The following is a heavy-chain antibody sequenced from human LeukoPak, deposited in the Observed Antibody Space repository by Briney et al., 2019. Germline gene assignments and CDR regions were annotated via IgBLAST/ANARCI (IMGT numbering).Heavy chain of an antibody. CDR2: IKQDGSEK. J-gene: IGHJ4*02. Sequence: GGSLRLSCAASGFTFSSYWMSWVRQAPGKGLEWVANIKQDGSEKYYVDSVMGRFTISRDNAKNSLYLQMNSLKAEDTGVYYCARVQRYCSGGSCYADLIDYWGQGTLVTVSS. CDR1: GFTFSSYW. CDR3: ARVQRYCSGGSCYADLIDY. V-gene: IGHV3-7*01. D-gene: IGHD2-15*01.